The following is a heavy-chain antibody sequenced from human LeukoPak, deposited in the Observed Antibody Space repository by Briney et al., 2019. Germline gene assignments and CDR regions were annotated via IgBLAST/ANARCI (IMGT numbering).Heavy chain of an antibody. D-gene: IGHD3-9*01. Sequence: GGSLRLSCAASGFTFSSYGMHWVRQAPGKGLEWVATIKQDGSEKYYVDSVKGRFTISRDNAKNSLSLQMNSLRAEDTAVYYCARDGIDWHPLDYWGQGILVTVSS. V-gene: IGHV3-7*01. CDR3: ARDGIDWHPLDY. CDR2: IKQDGSEK. CDR1: GFTFSSYG. J-gene: IGHJ4*02.